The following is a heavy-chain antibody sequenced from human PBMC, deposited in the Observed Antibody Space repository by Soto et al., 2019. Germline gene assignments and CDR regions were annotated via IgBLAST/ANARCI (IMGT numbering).Heavy chain of an antibody. J-gene: IGHJ6*02. D-gene: IGHD2-15*01. CDR2: ISSSGSTI. Sequence: PGGSLRLSCAASGFTFSSYEMNWVRQAPGKGLEWVSYISSSGSTIYYADSVKGRFTISRDNAKNSLYLQMSSLRAEDTAVYYCARYSSPRYYYYGMDVWGQGTTVTVSS. CDR3: ARYSSPRYYYYGMDV. V-gene: IGHV3-48*03. CDR1: GFTFSSYE.